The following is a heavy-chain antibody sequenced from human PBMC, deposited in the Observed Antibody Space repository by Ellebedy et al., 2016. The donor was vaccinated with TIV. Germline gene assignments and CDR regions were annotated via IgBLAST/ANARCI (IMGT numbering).Heavy chain of an antibody. CDR1: GGTFSSYA. D-gene: IGHD3-3*01. CDR3: ARRITIFGVPVDGMDV. V-gene: IGHV1-69*13. J-gene: IGHJ6*02. CDR2: IIPIFGTA. Sequence: ASVKVSCKVSGGTFSSYAISWVRQAPGQGLECMGGIIPIFGTANYAQKFQGRVTITADESTSTAYMELSSLRSDDTAVYYCARRITIFGVPVDGMDVWGQGTTVTVSS.